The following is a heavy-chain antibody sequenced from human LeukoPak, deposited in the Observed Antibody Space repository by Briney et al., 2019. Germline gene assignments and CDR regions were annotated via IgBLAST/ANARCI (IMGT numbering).Heavy chain of an antibody. CDR1: GLTVSSNY. D-gene: IGHD6-13*01. Sequence: AGGSLRLSCAPSGLTVSSNYMNWVRQAPGKGLELVSVIYTGGSTYYADSVKGRFTISRDNAKKSLYLQMNSLRAEDTAVYYCASFLRYSSSWYPSDGMDVWGQGTTVTVSS. J-gene: IGHJ6*02. CDR2: IYTGGST. CDR3: ASFLRYSSSWYPSDGMDV. V-gene: IGHV3-66*01.